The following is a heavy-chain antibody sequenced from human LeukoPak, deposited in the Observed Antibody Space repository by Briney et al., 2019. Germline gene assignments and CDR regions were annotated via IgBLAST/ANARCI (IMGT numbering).Heavy chain of an antibody. CDR2: IKNGGSTI. CDR1: RFTFSSYQ. D-gene: IGHD4/OR15-4a*01. Sequence: PGGSLRLSCAGSRFTFSSYQMHWVRQAPGKGLEWVSYIKNGGSTIFYADSVKGRFTISRDDAKESLYLQMNTLRAEDTAIYYCARETRGAFDYWGQGTLVTVSS. V-gene: IGHV3-48*03. J-gene: IGHJ4*02. CDR3: ARETRGAFDY.